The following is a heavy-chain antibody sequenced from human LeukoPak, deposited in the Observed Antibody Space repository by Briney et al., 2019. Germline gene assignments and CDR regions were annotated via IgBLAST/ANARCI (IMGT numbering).Heavy chain of an antibody. CDR2: ISSSGSTI. CDR3: ARCSGSYQFDY. Sequence: PGGSLRLSCAASGFTFSSYEMNWVRQAPGKGLEWVSYISSSGSTIYYADSVKGRFTISRDNAKNSLYLQMNSLRAGDTAVYYCARCSGSYQFDYWGQGTLVTVSS. CDR1: GFTFSSYE. J-gene: IGHJ4*02. V-gene: IGHV3-48*03. D-gene: IGHD1-26*01.